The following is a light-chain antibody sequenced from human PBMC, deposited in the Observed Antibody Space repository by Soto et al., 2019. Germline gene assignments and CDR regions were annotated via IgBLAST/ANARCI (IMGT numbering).Light chain of an antibody. Sequence: EIVLTQSPGTLSLSPGDRATLSCRASQSVRFSFLAWYQHKPGQAPRLLMYDTSTRATVIPDRFSGSGSGADFTLTISRLEPEDFAVYYCQHYGASRTFGQGTKVEIK. J-gene: IGKJ1*01. V-gene: IGKV3-20*01. CDR3: QHYGASRT. CDR1: QSVRFSF. CDR2: DTS.